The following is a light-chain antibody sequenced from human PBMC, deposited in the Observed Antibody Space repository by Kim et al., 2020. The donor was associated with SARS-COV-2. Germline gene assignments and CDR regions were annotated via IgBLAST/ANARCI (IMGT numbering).Light chain of an antibody. CDR1: SGSVSTSSY. V-gene: IGLV8-61*01. CDR3: VLYMGSGIWV. CDR2: NTN. J-gene: IGLJ3*02. Sequence: QTVVTQEPSFSVSPGGTVTLTCGLSSGSVSTSSYPSWYLQTPGQAPRTLIYNTNTRSSGVPDRFSGSILGNKAALTITGAQADDESDYYCVLYMGSGIWVFGGGTQLTVL.